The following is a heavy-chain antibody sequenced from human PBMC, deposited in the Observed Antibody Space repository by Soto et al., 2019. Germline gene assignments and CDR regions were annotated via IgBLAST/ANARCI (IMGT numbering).Heavy chain of an antibody. Sequence: QVQLVQSGAEVKKPGSSVNVSCKASEGTFSSYAISWVRQAPGQGLEWMGGIIPIFGTANYAQKFQGRVTITADESTSTADRELSSLGSEDTAVYYGARGLPGGSLTIYYSYGMDVWGQGTTVTVSS. V-gene: IGHV1-69*01. J-gene: IGHJ6*02. CDR3: ARGLPGGSLTIYYSYGMDV. CDR2: IIPIFGTA. CDR1: EGTFSSYA. D-gene: IGHD1-26*01.